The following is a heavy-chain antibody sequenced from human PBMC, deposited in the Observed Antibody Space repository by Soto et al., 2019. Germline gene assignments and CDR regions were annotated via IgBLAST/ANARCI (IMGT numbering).Heavy chain of an antibody. D-gene: IGHD1-1*01. CDR1: GFTLSTSW. Sequence: PGGSLRLSCAASGFTLSTSWMNWVRQAPGEGLEWIGCIKSKVDGGTVEFAAPVKVRFTISRADSKNTLELQMNSLKVEDTAVYFSTRVLARRHNNYYCAMDVWGQGTTVTVSS. J-gene: IGHJ6*02. CDR2: IKSKVDGGTV. CDR3: TRVLARRHNNYYCAMDV. V-gene: IGHV3-15*01.